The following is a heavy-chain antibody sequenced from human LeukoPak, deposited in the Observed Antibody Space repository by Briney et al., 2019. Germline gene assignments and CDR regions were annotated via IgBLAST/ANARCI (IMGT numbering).Heavy chain of an antibody. J-gene: IGHJ4*02. Sequence: ASVKVSCKASGGTXSSYAISWVRQAPGQGLEWMGGIIPIFGTANYAQKFQGRVTMTRDTSTSTVYMELSSLRSEDTAVYYCASIPYWGQGTLVTVSS. CDR1: GGTXSSYA. V-gene: IGHV1-69*05. CDR3: ASIPY. CDR2: IIPIFGTA.